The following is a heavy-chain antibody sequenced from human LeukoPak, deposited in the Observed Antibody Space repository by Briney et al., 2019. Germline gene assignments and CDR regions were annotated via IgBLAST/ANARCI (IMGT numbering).Heavy chain of an antibody. Sequence: GGSLRLSCAASGFTFSSYWMHWVRQAPGKGLVWVSRINGDGSRTTYADSVKGRYTISRDNAKNTLYLQMNRLRAEDTAVYYCARGFDWDTTMGYWGQGTLVTVSS. J-gene: IGHJ4*02. D-gene: IGHD3-9*01. V-gene: IGHV3-74*01. CDR1: GFTFSSYW. CDR2: INGDGSRT. CDR3: ARGFDWDTTMGY.